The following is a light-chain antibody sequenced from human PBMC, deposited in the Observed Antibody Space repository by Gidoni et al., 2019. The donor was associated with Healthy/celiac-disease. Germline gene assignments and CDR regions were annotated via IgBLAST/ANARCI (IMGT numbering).Light chain of an antibody. CDR3: QQYYSSPFT. J-gene: IGKJ3*01. Sequence: DIVMTQSPDSLAVSRGERATIKCKSSQSVLYSSNNKNYLVWYQQKPAQPPKLLIYWASTRESGVPDRFSGSGSGTDFTLTISSLQAEDVAVYYCQQYYSSPFTFGPGTKVDIK. CDR2: WAS. V-gene: IGKV4-1*01. CDR1: QSVLYSSNNKNY.